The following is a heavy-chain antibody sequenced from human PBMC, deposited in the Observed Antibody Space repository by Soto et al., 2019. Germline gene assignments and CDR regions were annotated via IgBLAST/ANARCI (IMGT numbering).Heavy chain of an antibody. CDR3: ASGAYNWNDYTY. Sequence: QVQLVQSGAEVKKPGASVKVSCKASGYSFTNYEVTWVRQATGQGLEWMGWMSPRRGNTAYAQKFQGRVAMTRNTSISTAYLELSSLTSEDTAVYYCASGAYNWNDYTYWGQGTMVRVSS. CDR2: MSPRRGNT. J-gene: IGHJ4*02. V-gene: IGHV1-8*01. D-gene: IGHD1-20*01. CDR1: GYSFTNYE.